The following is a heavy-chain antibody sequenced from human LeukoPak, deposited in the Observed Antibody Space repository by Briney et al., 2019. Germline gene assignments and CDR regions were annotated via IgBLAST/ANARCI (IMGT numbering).Heavy chain of an antibody. CDR2: ISAYNGNT. J-gene: IGHJ4*02. CDR3: ARDSAQTGNFDY. CDR1: GYTFTSYG. V-gene: IGHV1-18*01. Sequence: GASVKVSCKASGYTFTSYGISWVRRAPGQGLEWMGWISAYNGNTNYAQKLQGRVTMTTDTSTSTAYVELRSLRSDDTAVYYCARDSAQTGNFDYWGQGTLVTVSS. D-gene: IGHD1-1*01.